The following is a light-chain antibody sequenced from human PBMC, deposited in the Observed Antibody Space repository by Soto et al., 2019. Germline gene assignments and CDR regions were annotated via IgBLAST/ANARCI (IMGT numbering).Light chain of an antibody. CDR3: QSHDSSLHASV. CDR2: GNT. CDR1: SSNIGAVYD. V-gene: IGLV1-40*01. Sequence: QAVVTQPPSVSGAPGQRVTISCTGSSSNIGAVYDVHWYLQLPGTAPKLLIYGNTNRPSGVPDRFSGSKSGSSASLAITGLQAEDEADYYCQSHDSSLHASVFGTGTKLTVL. J-gene: IGLJ1*01.